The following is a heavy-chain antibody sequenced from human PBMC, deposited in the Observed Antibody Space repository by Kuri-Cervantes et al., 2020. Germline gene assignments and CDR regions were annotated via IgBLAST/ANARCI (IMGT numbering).Heavy chain of an antibody. CDR3: ARWASDAFDI. J-gene: IGHJ3*02. V-gene: IGHV3-53*01. CDR1: GFTVSSNY. CDR2: IYSGGST. Sequence: ETLSLTCAASGFTVSSNYMSWVRQAPGKGLEWVSVIYSGGSTYYADSVKGRFPISRDNSKNTLYLQMNSLRAEDTAVYYCARWASDAFDIWGQGTMVTVSS.